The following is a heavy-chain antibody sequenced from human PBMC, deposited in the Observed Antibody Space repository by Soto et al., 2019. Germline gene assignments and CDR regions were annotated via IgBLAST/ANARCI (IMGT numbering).Heavy chain of an antibody. CDR1: GFTVSSNY. CDR3: ARALPGYYDSSGYYYFDY. Sequence: GGSLRLSCAASGFTVSSNYMSWVRQAPGKGLEWVSVIYSGGSTYYADSVKGRFTTSRDNSKNTLYLQMNSLRAEDTAVYYCARALPGYYDSSGYYYFDYWGQGTLGTVSS. V-gene: IGHV3-53*01. J-gene: IGHJ4*02. D-gene: IGHD3-22*01. CDR2: IYSGGST.